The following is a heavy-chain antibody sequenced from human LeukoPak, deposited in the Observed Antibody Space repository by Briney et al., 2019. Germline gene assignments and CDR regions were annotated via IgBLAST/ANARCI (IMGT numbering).Heavy chain of an antibody. CDR3: ASWDSSGYHVLGYFDY. V-gene: IGHV1-69*05. CDR2: NIPIFGTA. Sequence: SVKVSCKASGGTFSKYAISWVRQAHGQGSESLAGNIPIFGTANYAQKFQGRVTITTDESTSTVYMELSSLRSEDTAVYYCASWDSSGYHVLGYFDYWGQGTLVTVSS. CDR1: GGTFSKYA. J-gene: IGHJ4*02. D-gene: IGHD3-22*01.